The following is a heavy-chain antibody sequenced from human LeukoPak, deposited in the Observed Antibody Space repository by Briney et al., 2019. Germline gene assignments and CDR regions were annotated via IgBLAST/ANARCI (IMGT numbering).Heavy chain of an antibody. CDR1: GLIFSNYW. Sequence: GGSLRLSCAASGLIFSNYWMSWVRQAPGKGLEWVANIKLDGSTKDYVDSVKGRFTISRDNAKNSLYLQMNSLRGDDTAVYYCATVAGDCSGGRCYLLHFDYWGQGTLVTVSS. CDR3: ATVAGDCSGGRCYLLHFDY. V-gene: IGHV3-7*01. J-gene: IGHJ4*02. CDR2: IKLDGSTK. D-gene: IGHD2-15*01.